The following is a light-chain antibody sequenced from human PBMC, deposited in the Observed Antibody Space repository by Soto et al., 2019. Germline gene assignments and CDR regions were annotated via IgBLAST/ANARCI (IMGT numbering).Light chain of an antibody. CDR1: SSDVGTYNY. CDR3: SSYTTGSTLEV. J-gene: IGLJ2*01. V-gene: IGLV2-14*01. Sequence: QSALTQPASVSGSPGQSITISCTGTSSDVGTYNYVSWYQQHPGKAPKLMIYEVYSRPSGVSTRFSGSKSGSTASLTISGLQAEDEADYYCSSYTTGSTLEVFGGGTQLTVL. CDR2: EVY.